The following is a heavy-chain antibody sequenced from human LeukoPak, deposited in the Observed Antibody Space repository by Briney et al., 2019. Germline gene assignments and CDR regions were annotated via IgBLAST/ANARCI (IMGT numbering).Heavy chain of an antibody. CDR1: GGSISSGCDY. CDR3: ASEAIGYYYGMDV. V-gene: IGHV4-61*02. CDR2: IYTSGST. Sequence: SQTLSLTCTVYGGSISSGCDYWSWLRQPAGRGLEWIGRIYTSGSTNYNPSLKSRVTISVDTSKNQFSLKLSSVTAADTAVYYCASEAIGYYYGMDVWGQGTTVTVSS. D-gene: IGHD3-22*01. J-gene: IGHJ6*02.